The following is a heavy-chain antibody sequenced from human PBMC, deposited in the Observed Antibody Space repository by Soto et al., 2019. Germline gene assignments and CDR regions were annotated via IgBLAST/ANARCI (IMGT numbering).Heavy chain of an antibody. CDR3: ARDWAAGPLFAY. CDR2: FDPEDGET. CDR1: GYTLTELS. D-gene: IGHD6-13*01. Sequence: ASVKVSCKVSGYTLTELSMHWVRQAPGKGLEWMGGFDPEDGETIYAQKLQGRVTMTTDTSTSTAYMELRSLRSDDTAVYYCARDWAAGPLFAYWGQGTLVTVSS. J-gene: IGHJ4*02. V-gene: IGHV1-24*01.